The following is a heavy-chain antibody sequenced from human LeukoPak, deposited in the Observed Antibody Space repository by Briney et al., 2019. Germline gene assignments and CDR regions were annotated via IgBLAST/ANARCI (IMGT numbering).Heavy chain of an antibody. CDR2: IWYDGSNK. CDR3: ARESAYCSGGSCYSSGMDV. V-gene: IGHV3-33*01. Sequence: GGSLRLSCAASGFTFSSYGMHWVRQAPGKGLEWVAVIWYDGSNKYYADSVKGRFTISRDNSKNTLYLQMNSLRAEDTAVYYCARESAYCSGGSCYSSGMDVWGQGTTVTVSS. D-gene: IGHD2-15*01. J-gene: IGHJ6*02. CDR1: GFTFSSYG.